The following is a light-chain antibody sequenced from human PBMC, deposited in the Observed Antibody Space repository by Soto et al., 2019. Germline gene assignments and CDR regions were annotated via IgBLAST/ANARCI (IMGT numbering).Light chain of an antibody. CDR1: QSVSRSY. J-gene: IGKJ4*01. V-gene: IGKV3-20*01. CDR2: GAS. Sequence: EIVLTQSPGTLSLSPGERATLSCRASQSVSRSYLAWYQQIPGQAPRLLIHGASKRATGIPDRFSGSGSGTDFTLTISRMEPEDFAVYYCQQYGSSPPLTFGGGTKVEIK. CDR3: QQYGSSPPLT.